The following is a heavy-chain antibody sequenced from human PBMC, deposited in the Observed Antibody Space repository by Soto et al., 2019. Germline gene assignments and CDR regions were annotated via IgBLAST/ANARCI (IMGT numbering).Heavy chain of an antibody. CDR3: ASDSGYDVDAFDI. CDR2: ISYDGSIK. Sequence: PGGSLRLSCAASGFTFRGYGMHWVRQAPGRGLEWVALISYDGSIKYYADSVRGRFTISRDNSKNTLYLQMNSLRAEDTAVYYCASDSGYDVDAFDIWGQGTMVTVSS. V-gene: IGHV3-30*03. CDR1: GFTFRGYG. D-gene: IGHD5-12*01. J-gene: IGHJ3*02.